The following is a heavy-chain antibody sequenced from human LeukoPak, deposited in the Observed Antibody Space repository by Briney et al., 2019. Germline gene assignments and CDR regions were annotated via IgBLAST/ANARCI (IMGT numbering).Heavy chain of an antibody. J-gene: IGHJ4*02. Sequence: PSVTLSLTCAVSGVSFNDYYWSWVRQTPGKGLEWIGEINHSGYTNDSPSLKSRVTLSIDTSRKQFSLNVRSVTVADTGIYYCTRMTTGHDYWGQGTLVTVSS. CDR3: TRMTTGHDY. D-gene: IGHD4-17*01. V-gene: IGHV4-34*01. CDR2: INHSGYT. CDR1: GVSFNDYY.